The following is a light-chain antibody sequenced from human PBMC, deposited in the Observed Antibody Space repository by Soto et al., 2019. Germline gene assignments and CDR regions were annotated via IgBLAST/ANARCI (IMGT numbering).Light chain of an antibody. CDR2: GAS. Sequence: EIVLTQSPGTLSLSPGEGATLSCRACQIVRSTYLAWFQQKPGQAPRLLIYGASTRATGIPDRFSGSGSGTDFTLTISGLEPKDFALYYCQQYDITPPNTFGGGTKVDIK. V-gene: IGKV3-20*01. J-gene: IGKJ4*01. CDR1: QIVRSTY. CDR3: QQYDITPPNT.